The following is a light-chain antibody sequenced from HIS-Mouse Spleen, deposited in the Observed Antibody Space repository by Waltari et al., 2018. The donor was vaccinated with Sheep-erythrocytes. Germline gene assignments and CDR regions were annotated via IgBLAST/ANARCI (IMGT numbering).Light chain of an antibody. Sequence: QSVLTQPPSASGTPGQRVTISCSGSSSNIGSNYVYWYQQLPGTAPKLLIYRNNRRPSRVPDRFSGSKSGTSASLAISGLRSEDEADYYCAAWDDSLSGVVFGGGTKLTVL. J-gene: IGLJ2*01. CDR3: AAWDDSLSGVV. V-gene: IGLV1-47*01. CDR2: RNN. CDR1: SSNIGSNY.